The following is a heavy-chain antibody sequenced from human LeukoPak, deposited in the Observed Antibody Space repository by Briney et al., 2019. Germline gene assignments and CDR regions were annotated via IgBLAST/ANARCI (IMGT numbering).Heavy chain of an antibody. CDR2: IYYSGST. CDR3: ASVSPGYGRYYYYGMDV. V-gene: IGHV4-31*03. CDR1: GGSISSGGYY. Sequence: SETLSLTCTVSGGSISSGGYYWSWIRQHPGKGLEWIGYIYYSGSTYYNPSLKSRVTISVDTSKNQFSLKLSSVTAADTAVYYCASVSPGYGRYYYYGMDVWGQGTTVTVSS. D-gene: IGHD5-18*01. J-gene: IGHJ6*02.